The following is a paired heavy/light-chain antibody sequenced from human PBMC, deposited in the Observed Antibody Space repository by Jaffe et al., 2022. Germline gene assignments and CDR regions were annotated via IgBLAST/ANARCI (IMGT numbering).Heavy chain of an antibody. V-gene: IGHV7-4-1*02. D-gene: IGHD3-10*01. CDR2: INADTGNP. Sequence: QMQLVQSGSELKKPGASVKVFCQASGYTFTNYAINWVRQAPGQGLEWMGWINADTGNPTYAQGFTGRYVFSLDTSVSTAYLQISSLKAEDTAVYYCARVKSTVFQGLIGPFGSWGQGTLVTVSS. CDR1: GYTFTNYA. J-gene: IGHJ5*02. CDR3: ARVKSTVFQGLIGPFGS.
Light chain of an antibody. CDR1: QNVLYSSNNKNY. V-gene: IGKV4-1*01. J-gene: IGKJ4*01. CDR2: WAS. CDR3: QQYYSAPLT. Sequence: DIVMTQSPDSLAVSLGKRATINCKSSQNVLYSSNNKNYLAWYQLKPGQPPKLLIYWASTRESGVPDRFSGSGSGTDFTLSISSLQAEDVAVYYCQQYYSAPLTFGGGTKVEIK.